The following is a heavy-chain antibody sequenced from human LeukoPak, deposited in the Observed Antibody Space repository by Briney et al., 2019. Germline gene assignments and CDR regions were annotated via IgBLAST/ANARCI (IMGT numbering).Heavy chain of an antibody. CDR2: IGDSGATT. J-gene: IGHJ4*02. V-gene: IGHV3-23*01. CDR1: GFTLSSYA. CDR3: ASFHYYGSGAYYLSY. Sequence: GGSLRLSCAASGFTLSSYAMTWVRQAPGKGLEWVSDIGDSGATTYYADSVKGRLTISRDNSKNTLYLQMSSLRAEDTAVYSCASFHYYGSGAYYLSYWGQGTLVTVSS. D-gene: IGHD3-10*01.